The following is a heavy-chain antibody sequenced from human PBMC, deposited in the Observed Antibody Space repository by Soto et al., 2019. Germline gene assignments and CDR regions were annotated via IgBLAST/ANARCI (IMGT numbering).Heavy chain of an antibody. D-gene: IGHD3-10*01. J-gene: IGHJ3*02. CDR2: MNPNSGNI. V-gene: IGHV1-8*01. CDR1: GYTFTSYD. Sequence: QVQLEQSAAEVKKPGASVKVSCKASGYTFTSYDINWVRQAIGQGLEWMGWMNPNSGNIDDAQKFQGRVTMTRNTSISTAYMELSSLRSEETAVYYCARGRGPYGSGSYYAFDIWGQGTMVTVSS. CDR3: ARGRGPYGSGSYYAFDI.